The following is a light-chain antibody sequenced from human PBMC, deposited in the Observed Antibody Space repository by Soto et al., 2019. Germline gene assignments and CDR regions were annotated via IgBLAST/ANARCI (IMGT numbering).Light chain of an antibody. Sequence: QAVVTQPPSVSGAPGQRVTISCTGSGSNIGAGYDVHWYQHRPGTAPKLLVFGDSHRPSGVPDRFSGSKSGTSASLAITGLQAEDEGDYYCQSYDSTLDARYVFGTGTK. J-gene: IGLJ1*01. CDR1: GSNIGAGYD. CDR2: GDS. V-gene: IGLV1-40*01. CDR3: QSYDSTLDARYV.